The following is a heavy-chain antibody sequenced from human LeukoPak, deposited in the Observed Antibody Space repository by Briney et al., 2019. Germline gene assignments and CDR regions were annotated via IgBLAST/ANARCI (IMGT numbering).Heavy chain of an antibody. J-gene: IGHJ4*02. D-gene: IGHD5-24*01. CDR1: GGSISRYY. CDR2: IYYSGST. Sequence: PSETLSLTCTVSGGSISRYYWSWIRQPPGKGLEWIGYIYYSGSTNSNPSLKSRVTISVDTSKNQFSLKLSSVTAADTAVYYCARHVKDGYNFIDYWGQGNLVTVSS. V-gene: IGHV4-59*08. CDR3: ARHVKDGYNFIDY.